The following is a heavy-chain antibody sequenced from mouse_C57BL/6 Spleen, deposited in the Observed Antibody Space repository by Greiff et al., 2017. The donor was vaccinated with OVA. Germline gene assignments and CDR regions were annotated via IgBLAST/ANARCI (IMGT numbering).Heavy chain of an antibody. V-gene: IGHV1-54*01. J-gene: IGHJ1*03. CDR1: GYAFTNYL. CDR3: ARRGPSLEYFDV. CDR2: INPGSGGT. Sequence: VNLVESGAELVRPGTSVKVSCKASGYAFTNYLIEWVKQRPGQGLEWIGVINPGSGGTNYNEKFKGKATLTADKSSSTAYMQLSSLTSEDSAVYFCARRGPSLEYFDVWGTGTTVTVSS.